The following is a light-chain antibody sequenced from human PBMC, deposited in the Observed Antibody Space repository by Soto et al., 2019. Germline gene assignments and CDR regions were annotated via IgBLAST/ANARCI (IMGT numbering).Light chain of an antibody. J-gene: IGKJ1*01. V-gene: IGKV3-20*02. CDR1: QSIDSKP. Sequence: EIVLTQSPATLSLSPGERATVSCRTSQSIDSKPLVWYQQRVGQAPRLLIYGTSSRGTGIPARFSGSGSGTDFTLTISSLEPEDFATYYCQQYNTYWTFGQGTKVDIK. CDR2: GTS. CDR3: QQYNTYWT.